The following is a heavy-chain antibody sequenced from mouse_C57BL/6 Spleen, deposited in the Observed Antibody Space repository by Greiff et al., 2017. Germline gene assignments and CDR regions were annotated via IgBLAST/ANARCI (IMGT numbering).Heavy chain of an antibody. J-gene: IGHJ2*01. V-gene: IGHV1-54*01. D-gene: IGHD3-2*02. CDR1: GYAFTNYL. Sequence: QVQLQQSGAELVRPGTSVKVSCKASGYAFTNYLIEWVKQRPGQGLEWIGVINPGSGGTNYNEKFKGKATLTADKSSSTAYMQLSSLTSEDSAVYFCARSGSSGPDDGGQGTTLTVSS. CDR3: ARSGSSGPDD. CDR2: INPGSGGT.